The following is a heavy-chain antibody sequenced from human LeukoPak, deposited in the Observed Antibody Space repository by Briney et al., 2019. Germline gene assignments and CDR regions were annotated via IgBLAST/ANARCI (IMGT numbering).Heavy chain of an antibody. CDR1: GFTFSSYW. Sequence: PGGSLRLSCAASGFTFSSYWVSWVRQAPGKELEWVANIKQDGSEKYYVDSVKGRFTISRDNAKNSLYLQMNSLRAEDTAVYYCARESQYYYDSSGYLDYYYGMDVWGQGTTVTVSS. D-gene: IGHD3-22*01. V-gene: IGHV3-7*01. CDR2: IKQDGSEK. J-gene: IGHJ6*02. CDR3: ARESQYYYDSSGYLDYYYGMDV.